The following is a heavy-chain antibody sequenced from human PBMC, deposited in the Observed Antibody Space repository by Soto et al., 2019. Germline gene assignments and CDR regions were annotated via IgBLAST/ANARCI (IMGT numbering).Heavy chain of an antibody. J-gene: IGHJ4*02. V-gene: IGHV4-31*03. D-gene: IGHD5-12*01. CDR3: ARDWERYSGYDGVLFHYFDY. CDR2: IYYSGST. CDR1: GGSISSGGYY. Sequence: QVQLQESGPGLVKPSQTLSLTCTVSGGSISSGGYYWSWIRQHPGKGLEWIGYIYYSGSTYYNPSLKSRVTISVDTSKNQFSLKLSSVTAADTAVYYCARDWERYSGYDGVLFHYFDYWGQGTLVTVSS.